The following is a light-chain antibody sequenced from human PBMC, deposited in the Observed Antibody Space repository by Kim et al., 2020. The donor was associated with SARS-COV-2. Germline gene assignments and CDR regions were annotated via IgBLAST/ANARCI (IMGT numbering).Light chain of an antibody. CDR2: DVS. CDR1: SSDVGGSNY. V-gene: IGLV2-14*03. Sequence: GPSITIPCTGSSSDVGGSNYVSWYQQHPGKAPKLMIYDVSNRPSGVSNRFSGSKSGNTASLTISGLQAEDEADYYCSSYTSSSTWVFGGGTKLTVL. J-gene: IGLJ3*02. CDR3: SSYTSSSTWV.